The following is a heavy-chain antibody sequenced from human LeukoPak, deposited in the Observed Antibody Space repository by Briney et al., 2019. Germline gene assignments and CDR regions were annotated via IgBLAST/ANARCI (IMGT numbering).Heavy chain of an antibody. CDR1: GFSLSTSGVG. V-gene: IGHV2-5*01. CDR3: AHTGSGQWLVYFDY. CDR2: IYWNDDK. J-gene: IGHJ4*02. Sequence: SGPTLVKPTQTLTLTCTFSGFSLSTSGVGVGWIRQPPGKALEWLALIYWNDDKRYSPSLKSRLTITKDTSKNQMVLTMTNMDPVDTAPYYCAHTGSGQWLVYFDYWGQGTLVTVSS. D-gene: IGHD6-19*01.